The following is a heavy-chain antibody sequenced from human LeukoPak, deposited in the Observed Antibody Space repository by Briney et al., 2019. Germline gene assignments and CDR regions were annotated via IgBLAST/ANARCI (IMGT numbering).Heavy chain of an antibody. CDR1: GFTFSSYG. J-gene: IGHJ4*02. Sequence: GGSLRLSCAASGFTFSSYGMHWVRQAPGKGLEWVAFIRYDGSNKYYADSVKGRFTISRDNSKNTLYLQMNSLRAEDTAVYYCTTFLVFFRGPSTCGLDLLDYWGQGTLVTVSS. D-gene: IGHD3-3*02. CDR3: TTFLVFFRGPSTCGLDLLDY. CDR2: IRYDGSNK. V-gene: IGHV3-30*02.